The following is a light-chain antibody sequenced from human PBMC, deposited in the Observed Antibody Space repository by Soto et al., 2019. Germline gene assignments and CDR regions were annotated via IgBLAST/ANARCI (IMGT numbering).Light chain of an antibody. CDR2: GAS. CDR3: QQYGGSPRT. CDR1: QSVASSY. J-gene: IGKJ1*01. Sequence: EVVLTQSPGTLSLSPGERVTLSCRASQSVASSYLAWYQQKPGRAPRLLFYGASSRATGIPDRFSGSGSGPDFTLTISRLEPEDFAVYYCQQYGGSPRTFGQGTKVDIK. V-gene: IGKV3-20*01.